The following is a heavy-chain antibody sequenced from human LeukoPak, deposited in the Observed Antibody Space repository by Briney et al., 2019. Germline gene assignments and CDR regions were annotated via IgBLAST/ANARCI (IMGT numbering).Heavy chain of an antibody. CDR2: GDERGGT. J-gene: IGHJ6*03. Sequence: SETLSLTCAVYGGPLNGYYWSWIRQPPGKGLEWIGEGDERGGTKYNPSLKSRVTISADTSRNQFSLKLNSVTAADTAVYYCARESFVVVPAAPHMDVWGKGTTVTVSS. CDR3: ARESFVVVPAAPHMDV. V-gene: IGHV4-34*01. D-gene: IGHD2-2*01. CDR1: GGPLNGYY.